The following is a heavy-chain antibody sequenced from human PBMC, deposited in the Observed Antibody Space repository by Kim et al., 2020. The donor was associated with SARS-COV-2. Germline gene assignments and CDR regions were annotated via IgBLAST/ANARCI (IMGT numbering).Heavy chain of an antibody. Sequence: SETLSLTCTVSGGSISSSSYYWGWIRQPPGKGLEWIGSIYYSGSPYYNPSLKSRVTISVDTSKNQFSLKLSSVTAADTAVYYCARRDCRGGNCYSGSYYFDYWGQGTLVTVSS. V-gene: IGHV4-39*01. J-gene: IGHJ4*02. CDR1: GGSISSSSYY. CDR2: IYYSGSP. D-gene: IGHD2-15*01. CDR3: ARRDCRGGNCYSGSYYFDY.